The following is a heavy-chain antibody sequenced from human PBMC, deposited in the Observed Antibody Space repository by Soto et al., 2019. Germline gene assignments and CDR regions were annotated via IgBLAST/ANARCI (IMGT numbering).Heavy chain of an antibody. Sequence: ASVKVSCKVSGYTLTELSMHWVRQAPGKGLEWMGGFDPEDGETIYAQKFQGRVTMTEDTSTDTAYMELSSLRSEDTAGYYCAMFRGQQLFRAVKYGMDVWGQGTTVTVSS. J-gene: IGHJ6*02. CDR3: AMFRGQQLFRAVKYGMDV. CDR2: FDPEDGET. CDR1: GYTLTELS. D-gene: IGHD6-13*01. V-gene: IGHV1-24*01.